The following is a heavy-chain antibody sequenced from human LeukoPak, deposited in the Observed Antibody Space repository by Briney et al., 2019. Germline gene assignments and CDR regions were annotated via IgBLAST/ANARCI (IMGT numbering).Heavy chain of an antibody. J-gene: IGHJ4*02. D-gene: IGHD2-15*01. V-gene: IGHV1-2*02. CDR1: GYTFTSCY. CDR3: ASEANCNGGRCSLQSVAS. Sequence: GASVKVSCKASGYTFTSCYMHWVGQAPGQGLEWMGWIDTSNGATNYAQKFQGRVTISRDTSIGTAYMELTNLISDDTAIYYCASEANCNGGRCSLQSVASWGQGTLVTVSS. CDR2: IDTSNGAT.